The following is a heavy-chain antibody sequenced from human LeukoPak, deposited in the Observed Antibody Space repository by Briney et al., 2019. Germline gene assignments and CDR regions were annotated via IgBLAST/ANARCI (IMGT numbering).Heavy chain of an antibody. D-gene: IGHD3-22*01. V-gene: IGHV4-31*03. CDR2: IYYSGST. CDR3: ARAGYYDSSGYYPH. CDR1: GASITSGGYY. J-gene: IGHJ4*02. Sequence: SETLSLTCTVSGASITSGGYYWSWIRQHPGKGLECIGYIYYSGSTYYNPSLKSRVTISVDRSKNQFSLKLSSVTAADTAVYYCARAGYYDSSGYYPHWGQGTLVTVSS.